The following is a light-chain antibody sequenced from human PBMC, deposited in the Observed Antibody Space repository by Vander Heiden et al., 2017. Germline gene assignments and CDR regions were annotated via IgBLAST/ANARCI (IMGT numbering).Light chain of an antibody. CDR1: SSNIGNNY. CDR3: GTWDSSLSAAV. J-gene: IGLJ7*01. CDR2: ENN. Sequence: QSVLTQPPSVSAAPGQTVTISCSGRSSNIGNNYVSWYQQLPGTAPKLLIYENNKRPSGIPDRFSGSKSGTSATLGITGRQTGDEAEYYCGTWDSSLSAAVFGGGTQLTVL. V-gene: IGLV1-51*02.